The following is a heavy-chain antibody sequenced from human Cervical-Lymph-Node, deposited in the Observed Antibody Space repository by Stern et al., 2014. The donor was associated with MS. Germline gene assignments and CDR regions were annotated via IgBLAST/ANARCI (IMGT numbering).Heavy chain of an antibody. CDR3: AIDQGGLAAY. CDR1: GGPFSINS. V-gene: IGHV1-69*01. CDR2: VVLMFGTT. D-gene: IGHD6-13*01. J-gene: IGHJ4*02. Sequence: VQLVESGAEVKKPGSSAKVSCTASGGPFSINSISWVRQAPGQGLEWIVGVVLMFGTTNHVQNFQGRVTTNADESTSTAYMELSSLTSEDTAVYFCAIDQGGLAAYWGQGTLVTVSS.